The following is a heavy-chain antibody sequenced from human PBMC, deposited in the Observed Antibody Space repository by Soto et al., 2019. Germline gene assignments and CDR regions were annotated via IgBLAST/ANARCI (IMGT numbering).Heavy chain of an antibody. Sequence: EVQLLESGGGLVQPGGSLRLSCAASGFTFSSYAMSWVRQAPGKGLEWVSAISGSGGSTYYADSVKGRFTISRDNSKNTLYLQRNSLRAEDTAVYYCAKVWQQLVRHYYYYMDVWGKGTTVTVS. CDR1: GFTFSSYA. CDR3: AKVWQQLVRHYYYYMDV. J-gene: IGHJ6*03. D-gene: IGHD6-6*01. CDR2: ISGSGGST. V-gene: IGHV3-23*01.